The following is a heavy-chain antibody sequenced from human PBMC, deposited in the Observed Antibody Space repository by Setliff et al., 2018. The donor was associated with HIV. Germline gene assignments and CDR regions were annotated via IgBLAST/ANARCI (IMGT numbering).Heavy chain of an antibody. CDR2: IYHSGST. V-gene: IGHV4-39*07. CDR3: AVLTHYYGSGSSGPTDYYYYMDV. J-gene: IGHJ6*03. Sequence: SETLSLTCTVSGGSISSSTYYWGWIRQPPGKGLEWIGTIYHSGSTYYNPSLKSRVTISVDTSKNQFSLKLSSVTAADTAVYYCAVLTHYYGSGSSGPTDYYYYMDVWGKGTTVTVSS. D-gene: IGHD3-10*01. CDR1: GGSISSSTYY.